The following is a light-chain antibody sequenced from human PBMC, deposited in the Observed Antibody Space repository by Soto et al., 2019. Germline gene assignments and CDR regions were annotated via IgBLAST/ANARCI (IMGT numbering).Light chain of an antibody. CDR3: QTWGTGLYVV. CDR2: LNSDGSH. CDR1: SGHSSYA. Sequence: QAVLTQSPSASASLGASVKLTCTLSSGHSSYAIAWHQQQPEKGPRYLMRLNSDGSHSKGDGIPDRFSGSSSGAERYLTISSLQSEDEADYYCQTWGTGLYVVFGGGTQLTV. V-gene: IGLV4-69*01. J-gene: IGLJ2*01.